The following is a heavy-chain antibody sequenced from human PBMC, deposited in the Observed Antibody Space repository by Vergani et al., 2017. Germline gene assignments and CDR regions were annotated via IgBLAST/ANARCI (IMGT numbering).Heavy chain of an antibody. CDR3: ARDSLDGMDV. V-gene: IGHV4-61*02. Sequence: QVQLQESGPGLVKPSQTLSLTCTVSGGSISSGSYYWSWIRQPAGKGLEWIGRIYTSGSTNYNPSLKSRVTRSVDTSKNQFSLKLSSVTAADTAVYYCARDSLDGMDVWGQGTTVTVSS. J-gene: IGHJ6*02. CDR1: GGSISSGSYY. CDR2: IYTSGST.